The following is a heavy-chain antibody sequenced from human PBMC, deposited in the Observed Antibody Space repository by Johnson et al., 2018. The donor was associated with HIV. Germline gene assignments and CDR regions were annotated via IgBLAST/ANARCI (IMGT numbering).Heavy chain of an antibody. Sequence: QVQLVESGGGVVQPGRSLRLSCAASGFTFSSYAMHWVRQAPGKGLEWVAVISYDGSNKYYADSVKGRFTISRDNSKNTLSLQMNSLRAEDTAVYSCARSGLVQTYYYGSGSYKDAFDIWGQGTMVTVSS. CDR3: ARSGLVQTYYYGSGSYKDAFDI. J-gene: IGHJ3*02. CDR2: ISYDGSNK. D-gene: IGHD3-10*01. V-gene: IGHV3-30*04. CDR1: GFTFSSYA.